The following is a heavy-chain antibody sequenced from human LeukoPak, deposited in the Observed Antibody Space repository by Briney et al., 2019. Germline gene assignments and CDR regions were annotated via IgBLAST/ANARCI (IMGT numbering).Heavy chain of an antibody. V-gene: IGHV3-33*07. CDR1: GFTFRNYG. D-gene: IGHD1-26*01. Sequence: GGSLRLSCAASGFTFRNYGMFWVRQAPGKGLEYLAVIWYDGSKNYYADSVKGRLTISRDNSKNTLYLQINSLRAEDTAVYYCARWEAGPPYYYHGMDVWGQGTTVTVSS. CDR3: ARWEAGPPYYYHGMDV. CDR2: IWYDGSKN. J-gene: IGHJ6*02.